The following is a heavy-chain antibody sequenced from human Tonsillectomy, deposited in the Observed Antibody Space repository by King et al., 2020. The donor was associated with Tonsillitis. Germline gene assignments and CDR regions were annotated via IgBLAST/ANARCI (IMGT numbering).Heavy chain of an antibody. D-gene: IGHD3-9*01. Sequence: VQLVESGGLLVHPGGSLRLSCAASGFTFSSFGMNWVRQAPGKGLEWVSYISICSTTIYYADSVLGRFTISRDNAKNSLSLQMNSLRDEDTAVYYCATRGPDFYVLTGYDSVPYWGQGTLVTVSS. CDR3: ATRGPDFYVLTGYDSVPY. J-gene: IGHJ4*02. CDR1: GFTFSSFG. CDR2: ISICSTTI. V-gene: IGHV3-48*02.